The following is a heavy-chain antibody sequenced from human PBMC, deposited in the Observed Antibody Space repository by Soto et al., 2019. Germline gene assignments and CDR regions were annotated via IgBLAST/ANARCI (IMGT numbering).Heavy chain of an antibody. V-gene: IGHV3-11*01. CDR2: ISSSAGTI. D-gene: IGHD3-10*01. CDR3: ARAPYFGSGTYYYYALDV. J-gene: IGHJ6*02. Sequence: QVQLVESGGGLVKPGGSLRLSCAASGLTFSDHYMTWIRQAPGKGLEWISYISSSAGTIYYADSVKGRFTISRDNAKNSLLLQMTNLRAEDTAVYYCARAPYFGSGTYYYYALDVWGQGSTVTVSS. CDR1: GLTFSDHY.